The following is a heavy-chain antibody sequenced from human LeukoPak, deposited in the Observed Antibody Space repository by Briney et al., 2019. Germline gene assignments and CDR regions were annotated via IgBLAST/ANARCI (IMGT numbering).Heavy chain of an antibody. Sequence: PGGSLRLSCAASGFTFSSYATSWVRQAPGKGLEWVSYISRSSSTIYYADSVKGRFTISRDNAKNSLYLQMNSLRDEDTAVYYCARDDSSVDWFDPWGQGTLVTVSS. CDR2: ISRSSSTI. V-gene: IGHV3-48*02. CDR1: GFTFSSYA. J-gene: IGHJ5*02. D-gene: IGHD3-22*01. CDR3: ARDDSSVDWFDP.